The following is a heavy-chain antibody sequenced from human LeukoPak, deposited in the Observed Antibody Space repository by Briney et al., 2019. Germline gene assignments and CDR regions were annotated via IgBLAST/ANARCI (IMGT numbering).Heavy chain of an antibody. Sequence: PGGSLRLSCAASGFTFSIHGMHCVRETPGKGREWVVIISYDGSKKYYADSVEGRFTSSRDNSKNTLYLQMNSLKPEDSAVYYCAKDSGDYTGVLYYFDYWGPGTLVTVSS. CDR2: ISYDGSKK. D-gene: IGHD4-17*01. V-gene: IGHV3-30*18. CDR3: AKDSGDYTGVLYYFDY. CDR1: GFTFSIHG. J-gene: IGHJ4*02.